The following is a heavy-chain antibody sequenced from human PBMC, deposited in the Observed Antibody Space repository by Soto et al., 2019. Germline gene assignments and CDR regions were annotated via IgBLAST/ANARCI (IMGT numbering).Heavy chain of an antibody. V-gene: IGHV4-34*01. CDR3: ARVPVLGNSGYEDHDAFDI. CDR2: INHSGST. CDR1: GGSFSGYY. J-gene: IGHJ3*02. Sequence: PSETLSLTCAVYGGSFSGYYWRWIRQPPGQGLEWIGEINHSGSTNYNPYLKSRVTISVDTSKNQFSMNLSSVTAGYTAGYYCARVPVLGNSGYEDHDAFDIWGQGTMVTVSS. D-gene: IGHD5-12*01.